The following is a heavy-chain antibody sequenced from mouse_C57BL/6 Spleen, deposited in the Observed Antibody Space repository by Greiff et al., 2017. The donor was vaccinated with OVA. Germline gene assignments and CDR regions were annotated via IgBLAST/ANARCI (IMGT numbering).Heavy chain of an antibody. V-gene: IGHV1-69*01. Sequence: QVQLQQPGAELVMPGASVKLSCKASGYTFTSYWMHWVKQRPGQGLAWIGEIDPSDSYTNYNQKFKGKSTLTVDKSSSTAYMQLSSLTSEDSAVYYCASYDGSLCYWGQGTTLTVSS. CDR3: ASYDGSLCY. CDR2: IDPSDSYT. CDR1: GYTFTSYW. J-gene: IGHJ2*01. D-gene: IGHD2-3*01.